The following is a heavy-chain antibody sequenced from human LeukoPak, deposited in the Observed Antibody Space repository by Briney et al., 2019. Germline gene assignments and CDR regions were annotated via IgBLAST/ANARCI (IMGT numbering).Heavy chain of an antibody. CDR2: MWHDGSYK. Sequence: GGSLRLSCAASGFIFSSFGMHWFRQAPGKGLEWVAVMWHDGSYKYNVDSVKGRFTISRDNAKNTLYLQMNNLRVEDTAVYYCARVGDYENSGSQPFDYWGQGTLVTVSS. J-gene: IGHJ4*02. V-gene: IGHV3-33*01. CDR1: GFIFSSFG. D-gene: IGHD3-22*01. CDR3: ARVGDYENSGSQPFDY.